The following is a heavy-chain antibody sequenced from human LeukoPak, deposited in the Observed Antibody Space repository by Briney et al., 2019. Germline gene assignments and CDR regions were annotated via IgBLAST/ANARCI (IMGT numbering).Heavy chain of an antibody. V-gene: IGHV3-9*01. J-gene: IGHJ3*01. Sequence: GGSLRLSCAASGFTFDDYAMHWVRQAPGKGLEWFSGISWNSGSIGYADSVKGRFTISRDNAKNSLYLQMNSLRAEDTALYYCAKAIGYSSCWSGWGQGTMVTVSS. CDR1: GFTFDDYA. CDR3: AKAIGYSSCWSG. CDR2: ISWNSGSI. D-gene: IGHD6-19*01.